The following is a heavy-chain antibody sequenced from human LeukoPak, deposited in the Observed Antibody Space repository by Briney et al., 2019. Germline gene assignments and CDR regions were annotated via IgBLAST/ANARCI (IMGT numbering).Heavy chain of an antibody. D-gene: IGHD5-18*01. CDR1: GFTFSSYG. J-gene: IGHJ4*02. Sequence: PGGSLRLSCAASGFTFSSYGMSWVRQAPGKGLERVSAISGSGGSTYYADSVKGRFTISRDNSKNTLYLQMNSLRAEDTAVYYCARDRRYGYYFDYWGQGILVTVSS. CDR3: ARDRRYGYYFDY. CDR2: ISGSGGST. V-gene: IGHV3-23*01.